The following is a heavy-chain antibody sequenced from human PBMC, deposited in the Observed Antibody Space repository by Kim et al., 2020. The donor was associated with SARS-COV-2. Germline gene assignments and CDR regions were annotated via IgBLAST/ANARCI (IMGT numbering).Heavy chain of an antibody. J-gene: IGHJ5*02. D-gene: IGHD6-13*01. CDR3: ARCVRIAAAGTLDWFDP. CDR2: IYYSGST. Sequence: SETLSLTCTVSGGSISSGGYYWSWIRQHPGKGLEWIGYIYYSGSTYYNPSLKSRVTISVDTSKNQFSLKLSSVTAADTAVYYCARCVRIAAAGTLDWFDPWGQGTLVTVSS. CDR1: GGSISSGGYY. V-gene: IGHV4-31*03.